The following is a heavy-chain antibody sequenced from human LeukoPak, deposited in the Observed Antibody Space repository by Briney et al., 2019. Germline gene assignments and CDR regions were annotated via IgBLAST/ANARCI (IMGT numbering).Heavy chain of an antibody. D-gene: IGHD1-7*01. CDR2: INPSGGST. CDR1: GYTFTSYY. V-gene: IGHV1-46*01. Sequence: GASVKVSCKASGYTFTSYYMHWVRHAPGQGLEWMGIINPSGGSTSYAQKFQGRVTMTRDMSTSTAYMELSSLRSEDTAVYYCAREVELHHYMDVWGKGTTVTVSS. J-gene: IGHJ6*03. CDR3: AREVELHHYMDV.